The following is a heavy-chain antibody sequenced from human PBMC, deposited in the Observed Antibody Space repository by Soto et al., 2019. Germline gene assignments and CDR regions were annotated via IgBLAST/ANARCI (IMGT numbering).Heavy chain of an antibody. D-gene: IGHD2-15*01. Sequence: SETLSLTCAVYGGSLSGYYWSWIRQPPGKGLEWIGEINHSGSTNYNPSLKSRVTISVDTSKNQFSLKLSSVTAADTAVYYCARGGYCSGGSCYSDKNWFDPWGQGTLVTVS. CDR2: INHSGST. CDR1: GGSLSGYY. J-gene: IGHJ5*02. V-gene: IGHV4-34*01. CDR3: ARGGYCSGGSCYSDKNWFDP.